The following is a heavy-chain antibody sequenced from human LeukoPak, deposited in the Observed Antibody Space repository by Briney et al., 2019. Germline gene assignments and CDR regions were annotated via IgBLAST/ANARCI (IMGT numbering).Heavy chain of an antibody. CDR1: GYTIINYA. J-gene: IGHJ4*02. CDR2: INPDNGNT. D-gene: IGHD3-10*01. Sequence: ASVKVSCKASGYTIINYAMHWVRQAPGQRLEWMGWINPDNGNTKYSQRFQSRVTITRDTSASTVYMELSSLRSEDTAVYYCARAPNYYGSGSYFDDWGQETLVTVSS. CDR3: ARAPNYYGSGSYFDD. V-gene: IGHV1-3*01.